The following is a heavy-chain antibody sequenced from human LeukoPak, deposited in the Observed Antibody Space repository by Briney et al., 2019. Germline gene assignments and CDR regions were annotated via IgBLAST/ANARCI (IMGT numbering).Heavy chain of an antibody. Sequence: SETLSLTCTVSGGSISSHYWSWIRQPPGKGLEWIGYIYYSGSTNYNPSLKSRVTLSVDTSKSQFSLNLTSVTGADTAVYYCARLEYYYYYYMDAWGKGTTVTVSS. D-gene: IGHD2/OR15-2a*01. CDR1: GGSISSHY. CDR2: IYYSGST. CDR3: ARLEYYYYYYMDA. V-gene: IGHV4-59*08. J-gene: IGHJ6*03.